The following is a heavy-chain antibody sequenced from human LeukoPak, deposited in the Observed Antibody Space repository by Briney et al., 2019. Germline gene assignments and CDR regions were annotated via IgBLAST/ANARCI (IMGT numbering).Heavy chain of an antibody. CDR2: TNPDGSTT. CDR1: GFTFSGYW. CDR3: ARGTPRGGRYYFDY. D-gene: IGHD3-10*01. Sequence: PGGSLRLSCAASGFTFSGYWMHWVRQAPGKGLVWVSRTNPDGSTTTYADSVKGRFTISRDNAKNTLYLQMNSLRAEDTALYYCARGTPRGGRYYFDYWGQGALVTVSS. J-gene: IGHJ4*02. V-gene: IGHV3-74*03.